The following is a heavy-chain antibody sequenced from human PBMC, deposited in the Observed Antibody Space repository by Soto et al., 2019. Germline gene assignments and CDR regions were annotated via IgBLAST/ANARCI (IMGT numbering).Heavy chain of an antibody. V-gene: IGHV4-31*03. CDR2: IYYSGST. J-gene: IGHJ6*02. Sequence: QVQLQESGPGLVKPSQTLSLTCTVSGGSISSGGYYWSWIRQHPGKGLEWIGYIYYSGSTYYNPSLKRRVTISVDTSKNQFSLKLSSVTAADTAVYYCAGDHPPNYRRYYYGMDVWGQGTTVTVSS. CDR1: GGSISSGGYY. CDR3: AGDHPPNYRRYYYGMDV. D-gene: IGHD4-4*01.